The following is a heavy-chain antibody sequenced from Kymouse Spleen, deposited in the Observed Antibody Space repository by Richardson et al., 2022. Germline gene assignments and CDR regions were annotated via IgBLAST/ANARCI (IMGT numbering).Heavy chain of an antibody. CDR1: GFTFDDYA. D-gene: IGHD1-1*01,IGHD1-20*01. J-gene: IGHJ4*02. CDR3: AKEGWNDVLYFDY. V-gene: IGHV3-9*01. Sequence: EVQLVESGGGLVQPGRSLRLSCAASGFTFDDYAMHWVRQAPGKGLEWVSGISWNSGSIGYADSVKGRFTISRDNAKNSLYLQMNSLRAEDTALYYCAKEGWNDVLYFDYWGQGTLVTVSS. CDR2: ISWNSGSI.